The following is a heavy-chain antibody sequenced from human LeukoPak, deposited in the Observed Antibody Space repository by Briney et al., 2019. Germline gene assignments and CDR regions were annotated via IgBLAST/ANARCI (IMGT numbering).Heavy chain of an antibody. CDR2: IYYSGST. CDR3: ARAVKWELRVFDY. J-gene: IGHJ4*02. CDR1: GGSISSYY. V-gene: IGHV4-59*01. Sequence: SETLSLTCTVSGGSISSYYWSWIRQPPGKGLEWIGYIYYSGSTNYNPSLKSRVTISVDTSKNQFSLKLSSVTAADTAVYYCARAVKWELRVFDYWGQGTLVTVSS. D-gene: IGHD1-26*01.